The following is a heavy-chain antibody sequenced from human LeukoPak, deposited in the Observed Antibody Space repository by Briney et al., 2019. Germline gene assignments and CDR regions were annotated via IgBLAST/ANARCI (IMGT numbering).Heavy chain of an antibody. Sequence: PGGSLRLSCAASGFTFSSYAMSWVRQAPGKGLEWVSAISGSGGSIYYADSVKGRFTISRDNSKNTLYPQMNSLRAEDTAVYYCAKASVVLWFGELLPDQYYFDYWGQGTLVTVSS. CDR3: AKASVVLWFGELLPDQYYFDY. J-gene: IGHJ4*02. CDR1: GFTFSSYA. V-gene: IGHV3-23*01. CDR2: ISGSGGSI. D-gene: IGHD3-10*01.